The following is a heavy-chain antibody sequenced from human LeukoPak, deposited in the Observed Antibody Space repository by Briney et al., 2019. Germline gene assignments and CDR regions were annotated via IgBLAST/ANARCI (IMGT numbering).Heavy chain of an antibody. J-gene: IGHJ4*02. Sequence: GCISAYNGNTNYAQKLQGRVTMTTDTSTSTAYMELRSLRSDDTAVYYCARDLYNWKTYFDYWGQGTLVTVSS. CDR3: ARDLYNWKTYFDY. CDR2: ISAYNGNT. V-gene: IGHV1-18*01. D-gene: IGHD1-1*01.